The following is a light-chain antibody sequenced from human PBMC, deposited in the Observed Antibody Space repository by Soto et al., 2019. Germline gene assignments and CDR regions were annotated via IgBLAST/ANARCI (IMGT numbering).Light chain of an antibody. Sequence: EIVLTQSPGTLSLSPGERATLSCRASQSVTSNYLAWYQQKPGQAPRLLIYGASSRATVIPDRFSGSGSGTEFTLTISRLEPEDFAVYYCQQYGRSLYTFGQGTKLEIK. CDR1: QSVTSNY. V-gene: IGKV3-20*01. CDR3: QQYGRSLYT. J-gene: IGKJ2*01. CDR2: GAS.